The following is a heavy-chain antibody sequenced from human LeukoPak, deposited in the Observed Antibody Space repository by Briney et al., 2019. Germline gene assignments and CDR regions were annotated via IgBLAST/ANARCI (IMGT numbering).Heavy chain of an antibody. D-gene: IGHD2-2*01. CDR3: ARGSRPNDY. J-gene: IGHJ4*02. Sequence: ASVKVSCKASGYTFTSYAMHWVRQAPGQRLEWMGWINAGNGNTKYSQEFQGRVTITRDTSASTAYMELRSLRSDDTAVYYCARGSRPNDYWGQGTLVTVSS. V-gene: IGHV1-3*01. CDR2: INAGNGNT. CDR1: GYTFTSYA.